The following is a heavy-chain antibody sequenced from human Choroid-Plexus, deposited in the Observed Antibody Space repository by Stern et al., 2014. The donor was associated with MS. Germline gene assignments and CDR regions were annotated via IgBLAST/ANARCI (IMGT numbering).Heavy chain of an antibody. J-gene: IGHJ5*02. CDR1: GFTLGSCA. CDR2: VSYDGSNK. Sequence: VQLVESGGGVVQPGRPLRLSGVASGFTLGSCAMHWVRQAPGKGLGWVAGVSYDGSNKYYADSVKGRFTISRDNSQNTLYMQMSSLRPEDTAVYYCAKDRQYLTYFFDHWGQGSLVTVSS. CDR3: AKDRQYLTYFFDH. D-gene: IGHD2/OR15-2a*01. V-gene: IGHV3-30*18.